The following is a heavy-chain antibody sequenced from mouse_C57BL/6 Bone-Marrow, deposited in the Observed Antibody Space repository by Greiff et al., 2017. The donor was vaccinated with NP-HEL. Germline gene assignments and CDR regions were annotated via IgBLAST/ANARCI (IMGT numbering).Heavy chain of an antibody. Sequence: QVHVKQSGAELAKPGASVKLSCKASGYTFTSYWMHWVKQRPGQGLEWIGYINPSSGYTKYNQKFKDKATLTADKSSSTAYMQLSSLTYEDSAVYYCARSRRDYYGSSYAMDYWGQGTSVTVSS. D-gene: IGHD1-1*01. V-gene: IGHV1-7*01. CDR1: GYTFTSYW. CDR3: ARSRRDYYGSSYAMDY. CDR2: INPSSGYT. J-gene: IGHJ4*01.